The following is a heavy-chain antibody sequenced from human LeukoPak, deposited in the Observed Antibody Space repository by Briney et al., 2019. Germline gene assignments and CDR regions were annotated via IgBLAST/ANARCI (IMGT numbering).Heavy chain of an antibody. D-gene: IGHD3-22*01. V-gene: IGHV4-39*01. J-gene: IGHJ4*02. CDR1: GDSISSSSYY. CDR2: IYYSGRT. CDR3: ARLQYYYDSNGYYSLYYFDY. Sequence: SETLSLTCTVSGDSISSSSYYWGWIRQPPGKGLEWIGNIYYSGRTYYNPSLRSRLTISLDTSKNQFSLTLSSVSAADTAVYYCARLQYYYDSNGYYSLYYFDYWGQGTVVTVSS.